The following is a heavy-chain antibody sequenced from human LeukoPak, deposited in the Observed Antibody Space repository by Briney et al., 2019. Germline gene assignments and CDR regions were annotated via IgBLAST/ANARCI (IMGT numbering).Heavy chain of an antibody. J-gene: IGHJ4*02. CDR3: ARKDKLVGSLGY. Sequence: GGSLRLSCAASGFTFSSYEMNWVRQAPGKGLEWVSYISSSGSTIYYADSVKGRFTISRDNANNSLYLQMNSLRAEDTAVYYCARKDKLVGSLGYWGQGTLVTVSS. CDR2: ISSSGSTI. D-gene: IGHD6-13*01. V-gene: IGHV3-48*03. CDR1: GFTFSSYE.